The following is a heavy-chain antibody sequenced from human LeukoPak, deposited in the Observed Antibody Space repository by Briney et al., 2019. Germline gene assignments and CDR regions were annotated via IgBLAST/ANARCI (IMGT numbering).Heavy chain of an antibody. Sequence: ASVKVSCKASGYTFTGYYIHWVRQAPGQGLEWMGWINPDSGGTIYVQKFQGRVTMTRDSPISTVYMELSRLSSDDTAVYYCARGPTWGSDYWGQGTLVTVSS. D-gene: IGHD7-27*01. CDR2: INPDSGGT. J-gene: IGHJ4*02. CDR3: ARGPTWGSDY. V-gene: IGHV1-2*02. CDR1: GYTFTGYY.